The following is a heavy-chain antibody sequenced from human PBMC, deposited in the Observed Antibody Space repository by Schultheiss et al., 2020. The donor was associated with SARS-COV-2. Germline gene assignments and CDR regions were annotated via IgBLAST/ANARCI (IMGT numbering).Heavy chain of an antibody. CDR1: GGSFSGYY. CDR3: ATDKYYYDSSGYPTYGMDV. V-gene: IGHV4-34*01. CDR2: INHSGST. J-gene: IGHJ6*02. D-gene: IGHD3-22*01. Sequence: SETLSLTCAVYGGSFSGYYWSWIRQPPGKGLEWIGEINHSGSTNYNPSLKSRVTISVDTSKNQFSLKLSSVTAADTAVYYCATDKYYYDSSGYPTYGMDVWGQGTTVTVSS.